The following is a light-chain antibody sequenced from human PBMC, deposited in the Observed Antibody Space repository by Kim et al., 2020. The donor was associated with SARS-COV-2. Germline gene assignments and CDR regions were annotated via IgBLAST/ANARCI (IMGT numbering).Light chain of an antibody. V-gene: IGLV2-8*01. CDR2: EVS. J-gene: IGLJ2*01. Sequence: GQSVTNSGTGTSSDVGCYNYVSWYQQHPGKAPKLMIYEVSKRPSGVPDRFSGSKSGNTASLTVSGLQAEDEADYYCSSYAGSNSVVFGGGTQLTVL. CDR1: SSDVGCYNY. CDR3: SSYAGSNSVV.